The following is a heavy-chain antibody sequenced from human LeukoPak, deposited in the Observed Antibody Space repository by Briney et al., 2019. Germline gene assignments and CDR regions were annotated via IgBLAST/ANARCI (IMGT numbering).Heavy chain of an antibody. CDR1: GFTFSNSA. Sequence: WGSLRLSCAASGFTFSNSAMSWVRQAPGKGLEWVSTLSGSGITTYYADSVKGRFTISRDNSKNTLYLQMNSLRAEDTAVYYCAKGIYSSGWSYFDYWGHGTLVTVSS. V-gene: IGHV3-23*01. D-gene: IGHD6-19*01. CDR2: LSGSGITT. CDR3: AKGIYSSGWSYFDY. J-gene: IGHJ4*01.